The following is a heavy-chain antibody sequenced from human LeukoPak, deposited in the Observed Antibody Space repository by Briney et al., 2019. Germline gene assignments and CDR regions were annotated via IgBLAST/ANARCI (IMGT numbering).Heavy chain of an antibody. CDR2: IYYTGGT. CDR3: ARHPGDRSTPADY. V-gene: IGHV4-39*01. CDR1: GGSISSTSYY. Sequence: PSETLSLTCTVSGGSISSTSYYWGWIRQPPGKGLEWIGSIYYTGGTYYNPSLKSRVTISVDTSKNQFSLKLYSVTAADTAVYYCARHPGDRSTPADYWGQGTLVTVSS. D-gene: IGHD7-27*01. J-gene: IGHJ4*02.